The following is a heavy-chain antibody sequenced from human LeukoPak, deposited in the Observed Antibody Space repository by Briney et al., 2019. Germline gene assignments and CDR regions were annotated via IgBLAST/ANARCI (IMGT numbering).Heavy chain of an antibody. CDR2: IYPGDSDT. CDR3: ARLDCYRRSWYVSWFHP. D-gene: IGHD6-13*01. CDR1: GYTFTNYW. J-gene: IGHJ5*02. V-gene: IGHV5-51*01. Sequence: GESLKISCKGSGYTFTNYWIGWVRQMPGKGLEWMGIIYPGDSDTRYSPSFQGQVTISADKSISTAYVQWSSLKASDTAMYYCARLDCYRRSWYVSWFHPWGQGTLVTVSS.